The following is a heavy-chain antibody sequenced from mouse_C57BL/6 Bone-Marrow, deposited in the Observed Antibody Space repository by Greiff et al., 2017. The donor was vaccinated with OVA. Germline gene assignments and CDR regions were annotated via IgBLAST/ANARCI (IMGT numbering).Heavy chain of an antibody. D-gene: IGHD1-1*01. CDR2: IYPGSGST. CDR1: GYTFTSYW. Sequence: QVQLQQPGAELVRPGSSVKLSCKASGYTFTSYWMHWVKQRPGQGLEWIGDIYPGSGSTNYNEKFKSKATLTVDTSSSTAYMQLSSLTSEDSAVYYCALITTGDYWGQGTTLTVSS. CDR3: ALITTGDY. J-gene: IGHJ2*01. V-gene: IGHV1-55*01.